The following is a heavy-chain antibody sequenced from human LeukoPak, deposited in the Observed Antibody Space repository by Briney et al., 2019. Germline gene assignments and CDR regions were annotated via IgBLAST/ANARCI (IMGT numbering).Heavy chain of an antibody. CDR1: GFTFSSYG. Sequence: GGSLRLSCAASGFTFSSYGMSWVRQAPGKGLEWVSAISGSGGSTYYADSVKGRFTISRDNSKNTLYLQMNSLRAEDTAVYYCAKDPSYSYGPRRFDYWGQGTLVTVSS. CDR3: AKDPSYSYGPRRFDY. V-gene: IGHV3-23*01. D-gene: IGHD5-18*01. CDR2: ISGSGGST. J-gene: IGHJ4*02.